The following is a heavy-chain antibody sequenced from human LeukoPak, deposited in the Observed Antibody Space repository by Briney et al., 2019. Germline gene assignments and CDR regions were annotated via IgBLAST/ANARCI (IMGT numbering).Heavy chain of an antibody. J-gene: IGHJ6*03. CDR2: IKQDGSEK. Sequence: GGSLRLSCAASGFAFSSYWMSWVRQAPGKGLEWVANIKQDGSEKYYVDSVKGRFTISRDNSKNTLYLQMNSLRAEDTAVYYCAKVGGSYGVGYYYYYMDVWGKGTTVTISS. CDR1: GFAFSSYW. CDR3: AKVGGSYGVGYYYYYMDV. D-gene: IGHD1-26*01. V-gene: IGHV3-7*01.